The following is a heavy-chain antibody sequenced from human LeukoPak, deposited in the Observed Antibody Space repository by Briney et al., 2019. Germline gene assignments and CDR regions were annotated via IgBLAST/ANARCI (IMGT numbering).Heavy chain of an antibody. CDR2: IYPGDSNT. J-gene: IGHJ4*02. CDR1: GYSFTNYW. Sequence: GESLQISCKGSGYSFTNYWIGWVRPMPGKGLEWMGIIYPGDSNTRYSPSFQGQVTISVDKSVTTAYLQWSSPKASDTAVYYCATGRYCSGGTCYSSLDFWGQGTLVTVSS. V-gene: IGHV5-51*01. D-gene: IGHD2-15*01. CDR3: ATGRYCSGGTCYSSLDF.